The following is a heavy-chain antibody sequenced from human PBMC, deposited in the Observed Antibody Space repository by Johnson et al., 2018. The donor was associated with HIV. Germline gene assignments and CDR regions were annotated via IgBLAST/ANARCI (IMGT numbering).Heavy chain of an antibody. J-gene: IGHJ3*02. CDR2: ISSSGTSS. Sequence: QVQLVESGGGLVQPGGSLRLSCAASGFTFSDHYMSWIRQAPGKGLEWVSYISSSGTSSYYADSVKDRLTISRDNAKNSLYLQMNSLRAEDTAVYFCARAINDAFDIWGQGTMVTVSP. V-gene: IGHV3-11*04. CDR3: ARAINDAFDI. CDR1: GFTFSDHY.